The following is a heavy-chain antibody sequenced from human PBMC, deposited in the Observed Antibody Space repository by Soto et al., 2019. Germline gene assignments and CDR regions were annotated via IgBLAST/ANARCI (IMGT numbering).Heavy chain of an antibody. CDR1: GGSSSNTNTC. CDR3: TRRTPNFPTDL. V-gene: IGHV4-39*01. J-gene: IGHJ5*02. CDR2: VYCTGST. Sequence: PSETLSLTCTVSGGSSSNTNTCWGWKRQPPGKGLEWIGNVYCTGSTYYNPSLKSRVTISVDTSKNQFSLNLRSVTAADTAVYYCTRRTPNFPTDLWGQGTLVTVSS. D-gene: IGHD1-7*01.